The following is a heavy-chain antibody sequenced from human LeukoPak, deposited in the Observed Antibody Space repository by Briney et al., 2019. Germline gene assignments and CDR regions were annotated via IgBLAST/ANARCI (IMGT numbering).Heavy chain of an antibody. J-gene: IGHJ2*01. D-gene: IGHD5-12*01. V-gene: IGHV1-2*02. CDR3: ARGGPSQVATVYWFFDL. CDR2: IDPNNGGT. Sequence: ASVKVSCKASGYTFIDYYMHWVRQAPGPGLEWMGSIDPNNGGTNSAQRFQGRVTMTRDTSIATAYMDLSSLRSDDTAVYYRARGGPSQVATVYWFFDLWGRGTLVTVSS. CDR1: GYTFIDYY.